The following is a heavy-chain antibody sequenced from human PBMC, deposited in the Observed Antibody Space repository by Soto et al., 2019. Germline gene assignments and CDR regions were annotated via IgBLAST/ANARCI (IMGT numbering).Heavy chain of an antibody. Sequence: QVTLGESGPTRVKPTQTLTLTCTFSGFSLATSGVGVGWVRQPPGKALERLALIYWDDDKRYSPSLRSRLTVTKDTSRNQVVLTITNMDPVDTTTYYCAHRVGLQGNWNGGYFDFWGQGALVTVSS. CDR1: GFSLATSGVG. CDR2: IYWDDDK. D-gene: IGHD1-1*01. CDR3: AHRVGLQGNWNGGYFDF. J-gene: IGHJ4*02. V-gene: IGHV2-5*02.